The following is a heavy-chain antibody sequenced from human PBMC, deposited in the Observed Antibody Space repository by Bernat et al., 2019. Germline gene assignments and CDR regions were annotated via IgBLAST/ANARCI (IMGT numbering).Heavy chain of an antibody. V-gene: IGHV3-48*01. Sequence: EVQLVESGGGLVQPGGSLRLSCAASGFTFSGYSMNWVRQAPGKGLEWVSYINSGSSTIYYADSVKGRFTISRDNAKNSLYLQMDSLRAEDTAVYYCARVRPGYYFDYWGQGTLVTVSS. CDR3: ARVRPGYYFDY. J-gene: IGHJ4*02. CDR2: INSGSSTI. CDR1: GFTFSGYS.